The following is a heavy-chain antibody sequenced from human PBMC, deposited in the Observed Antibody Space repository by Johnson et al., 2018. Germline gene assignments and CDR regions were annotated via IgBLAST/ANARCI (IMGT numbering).Heavy chain of an antibody. D-gene: IGHD3-3*01. Sequence: SGRSLRLSCAVSGFTFDDYAMHWVRQAPGKGLEWVSGISWNSDTIAYANSVKGRFTISRDNAKNSLFLQMNSLRSEDTALYYCAKDIGNYDFWTGYSQRVFSYYMDGWGKGTTVTVSS. CDR3: AKDIGNYDFWTGYSQRVFSYYMDG. CDR1: GFTFDDYA. V-gene: IGHV3-9*01. CDR2: ISWNSDTI. J-gene: IGHJ6*03.